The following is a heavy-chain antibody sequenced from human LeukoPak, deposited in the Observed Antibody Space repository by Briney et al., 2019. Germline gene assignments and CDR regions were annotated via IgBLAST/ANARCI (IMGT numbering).Heavy chain of an antibody. V-gene: IGHV4-59*08. CDR1: GGCIIGYY. J-gene: IGHJ4*02. CDR2: VYHTGST. Sequence: SETLSLTCVVSGGCIIGYYWSWMRQPPGKGLEYIGYVYHTGSTNYNPSLKSRVTISLDTSENQFSLKLTSVTAADTAVYYCASLLTVRSSGRDYWGQGTLVTVSS. CDR3: ASLLTVRSSGRDY. D-gene: IGHD6-6*01.